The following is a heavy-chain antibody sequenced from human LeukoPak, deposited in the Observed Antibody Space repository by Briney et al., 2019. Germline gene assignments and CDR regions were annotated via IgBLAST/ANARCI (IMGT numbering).Heavy chain of an antibody. CDR2: INPNSGGT. D-gene: IGHD6-13*01. Sequence: ASVKVSCKASGYTFTGYYMHWVRQAPGQGLEWMGWINPNSGGTNYAQKFQGRVTMTRDTSISTAYMELSRLRSDDTAVYYCAREDSGSWYLFDYWGQGTLVTVSS. CDR1: GYTFTGYY. CDR3: AREDSGSWYLFDY. J-gene: IGHJ4*02. V-gene: IGHV1-2*02.